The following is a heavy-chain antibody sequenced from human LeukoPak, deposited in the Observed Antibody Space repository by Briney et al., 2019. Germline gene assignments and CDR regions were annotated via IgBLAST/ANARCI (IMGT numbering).Heavy chain of an antibody. CDR3: VKPYYFSSGSLN. D-gene: IGHD3-10*01. CDR1: GFTFSTSS. Sequence: GGSLRLSCATSGFTFSTSSINWVRQAPGKGLEWVASISSTGNYIYYIDSVKGRFIISRDNAKNSVYLEMNSLRAEDSAIYYCVKPYYFSSGSLNWGQGTLVTVSS. V-gene: IGHV3-21*01. J-gene: IGHJ4*02. CDR2: ISSTGNYI.